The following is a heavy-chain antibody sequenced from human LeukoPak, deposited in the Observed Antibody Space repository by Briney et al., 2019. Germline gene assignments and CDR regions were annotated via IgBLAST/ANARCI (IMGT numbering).Heavy chain of an antibody. V-gene: IGHV4-31*03. Sequence: SETLSLTCTVSGGSISSGGYYWSWIRQHPGKGLEWIGYIYYSGSTYYNPSLRSRVTISVDTSKNQFSLKLSSVTAADTAVYYCARDDVVRKYFDYWGQGTLVTVSS. D-gene: IGHD1-14*01. J-gene: IGHJ4*02. CDR1: GGSISSGGYY. CDR3: ARDDVVRKYFDY. CDR2: IYYSGST.